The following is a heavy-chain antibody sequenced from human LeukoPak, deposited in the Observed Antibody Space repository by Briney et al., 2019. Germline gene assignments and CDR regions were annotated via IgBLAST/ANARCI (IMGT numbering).Heavy chain of an antibody. V-gene: IGHV4-31*03. D-gene: IGHD5-18*01. CDR2: IFDSEKI. Sequence: SETLSLTCTVSGSPLSSRRYYWSWIRKHPGKGLEWISYIFDSEKIYYNPSLKSRLILSLDTSENQFSLNVSSMTAADTAVYFCASGYGSGWFDAWGQGTLVAVSS. CDR3: ASGYGSGWFDA. J-gene: IGHJ5*02. CDR1: GSPLSSRRYY.